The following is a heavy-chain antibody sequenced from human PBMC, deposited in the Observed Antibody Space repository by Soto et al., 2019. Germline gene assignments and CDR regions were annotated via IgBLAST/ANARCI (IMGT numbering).Heavy chain of an antibody. CDR3: AGRISLASVEIFSGGLSGYNWVDP. V-gene: IGHV4-39*01. D-gene: IGHD3-3*01. CDR2: IFYSGST. CDR1: GGSISNPFYY. J-gene: IGHJ5*01. Sequence: SETLSLTCTVSGGSISNPFYYWAWIRQPPGKGLEWIGSIFYSGSTYYNPSLKSRVTMSVDTSQNKFSLRLSSVTAADTAFYYCAGRISLASVEIFSGGLSGYNWVDPWGRGTLVTVSS.